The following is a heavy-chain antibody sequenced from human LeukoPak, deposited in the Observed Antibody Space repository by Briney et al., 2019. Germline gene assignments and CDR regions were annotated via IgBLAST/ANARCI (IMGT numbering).Heavy chain of an antibody. CDR1: DITFSSYG. V-gene: IGHV3-30*02. J-gene: IGHJ4*02. CDR2: IRYDGSKE. Sequence: GGSLRLSCVASDITFSSYGFHWVRQAPGRGLEWVAFIRYDGSKEYYADFVKGRFTISRDNSREMVFLQMNSLRTEDTAVYYCAKDWEAYCGGDCYSAFDYWDQGTLVTVSS. D-gene: IGHD2-21*01. CDR3: AKDWEAYCGGDCYSAFDY.